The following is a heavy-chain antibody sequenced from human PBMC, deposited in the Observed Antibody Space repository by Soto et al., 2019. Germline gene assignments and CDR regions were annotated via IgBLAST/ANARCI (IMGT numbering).Heavy chain of an antibody. CDR1: GGTFSSYA. V-gene: IGHV1-69*06. D-gene: IGHD1-1*01. J-gene: IGHJ6*02. CDR2: IIPIFGTA. CDR3: ASTTPPDYYDGMDV. Sequence: QVQLVQSGAEVKKPGSSVKVSCKASGGTFSSYAISWVRQAPGQGLEWMGGIIPIFGTANYAQKLQGRVTITEDKSTSTAYLELSSLRSEDTAVYYCASTTPPDYYDGMDVWGQGTTVTVSS.